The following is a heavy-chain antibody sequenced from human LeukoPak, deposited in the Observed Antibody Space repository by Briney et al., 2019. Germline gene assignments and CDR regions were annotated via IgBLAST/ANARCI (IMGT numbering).Heavy chain of an antibody. CDR3: ARDGDTAIRGVNFDS. Sequence: GGSRRLSCAVSGFTFSTYSMHWVRQAPGKGLEWVAVISYDGNNKYYADSVKGRFTISRDNSKNTLYLLMNSLMTEDTAVYYCARDGDTAIRGVNFDSWGQGTLVTVSS. CDR2: ISYDGNNK. J-gene: IGHJ4*02. V-gene: IGHV3-30-3*01. D-gene: IGHD3-10*01. CDR1: GFTFSTYS.